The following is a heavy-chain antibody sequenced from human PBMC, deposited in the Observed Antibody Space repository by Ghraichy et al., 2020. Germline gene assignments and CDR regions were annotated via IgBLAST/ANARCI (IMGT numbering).Heavy chain of an antibody. V-gene: IGHV4-39*01. CDR1: GGSISSSDYH. J-gene: IGHJ4*02. CDR3: ARHNGDSDTWYEGLDF. Sequence: SETLSLTCTVSGGSISSSDYHWGWIRQSPGKGLEWIGTIYYSGRTYYNPSLKSRVTVSVDTSKNQFSLKLTSVTATDSAMYFCARHNGDSDTWYEGLDFWGQGALVTVSS. CDR2: IYYSGRT. D-gene: IGHD6-13*01.